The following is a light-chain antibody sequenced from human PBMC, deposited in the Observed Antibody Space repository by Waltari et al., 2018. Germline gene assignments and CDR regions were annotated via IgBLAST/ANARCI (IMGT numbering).Light chain of an antibody. V-gene: IGLV2-14*01. J-gene: IGLJ1*01. Sequence: QSALTQPASVSGSPGQSITISCTRSRRDLGGYSFVSWYQQHPGKAPKLLIYDVSHRPSGVSNRFSGSKSGNTASLTISGLQPEDEADYYCSSYTSIIPPFLFGTGTKVTVL. CDR1: RRDLGGYSF. CDR2: DVS. CDR3: SSYTSIIPPFL.